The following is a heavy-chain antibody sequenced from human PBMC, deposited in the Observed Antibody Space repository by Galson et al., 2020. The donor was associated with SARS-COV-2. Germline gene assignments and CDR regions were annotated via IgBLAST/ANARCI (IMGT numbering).Heavy chain of an antibody. Sequence: SETLSLTCAVSGGSISGISYYWSWIRQPAGKGLEWIGRIYSSGSTNYNPSLKSRVTISVDTSKNQFSLKLTSVTAADTAVYYCAAGPVAGSGEWGQGTRVTVSS. CDR1: GGSISGISYY. CDR3: AAGPVAGSGE. D-gene: IGHD6-19*01. V-gene: IGHV4-61*02. CDR2: IYSSGST. J-gene: IGHJ4*02.